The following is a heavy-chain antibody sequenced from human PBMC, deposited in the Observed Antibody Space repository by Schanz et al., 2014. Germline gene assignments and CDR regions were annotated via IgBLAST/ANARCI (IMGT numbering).Heavy chain of an antibody. J-gene: IGHJ6*02. CDR1: GYTFTSYG. CDR2: VIPILGIA. CDR3: ARAKRAGDMDV. Sequence: QVQLVQSGAEVKKPGASVKVSCKASGYTFTSYGISWVRQAPGQGLEWMGRVIPILGIANYAQNFQGRVTITADKSTSAAYMELTSQRSDDTAVYYCARAKRAGDMDVWGQGTTVTVSS. D-gene: IGHD3-10*01. V-gene: IGHV1-69*04.